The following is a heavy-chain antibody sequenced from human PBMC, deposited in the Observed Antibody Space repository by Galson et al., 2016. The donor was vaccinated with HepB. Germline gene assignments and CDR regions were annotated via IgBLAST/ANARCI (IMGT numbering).Heavy chain of an antibody. D-gene: IGHD2-15*01. CDR3: ARDKGGQYFDL. CDR2: IFNDGSEQ. J-gene: IGHJ2*01. V-gene: IGHV3-30*04. CDR1: GFTFSHHA. Sequence: SLRLSCAASGFTFSHHAMHWVRQAPGKGLEWVAIIFNDGSEQLYADSVQGRITISRDNSKKMFYLEMNSLRPEDTAIYYCARDKGGQYFDLWGRGTLVSVSS.